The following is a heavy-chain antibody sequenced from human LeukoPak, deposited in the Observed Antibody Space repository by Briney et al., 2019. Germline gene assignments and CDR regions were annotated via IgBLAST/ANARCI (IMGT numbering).Heavy chain of an antibody. Sequence: GASVKVSCKASGYTFTSYYMHWVRQAPGQGLEWMGIINPSGGSTSYAQKFQGRVTMTRDMSTSTVYMELSSLRSEDTAVYYCARDFYDHIVGPFYYMDVWGKGTTVTVSS. CDR1: GYTFTSYY. J-gene: IGHJ6*03. D-gene: IGHD2-21*01. CDR2: INPSGGST. V-gene: IGHV1-46*01. CDR3: ARDFYDHIVGPFYYMDV.